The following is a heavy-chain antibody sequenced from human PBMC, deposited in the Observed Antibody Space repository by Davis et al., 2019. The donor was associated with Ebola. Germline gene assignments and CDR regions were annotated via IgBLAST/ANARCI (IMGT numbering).Heavy chain of an antibody. CDR3: ARVQMNDFWSGYHYGMDV. J-gene: IGHJ6*02. CDR1: GGTFSSYA. CDR2: INAGDGST. Sequence: ASVKVSCKASGGTFSSYAISWVRQAPGQRLEWMGGINAGDGSTKYSENFQGRLTVTRDTSASTAYMELYSLRSEDTAVYYCARVQMNDFWSGYHYGMDVWGQGTTVTVSS. V-gene: IGHV1-3*01. D-gene: IGHD3-3*01.